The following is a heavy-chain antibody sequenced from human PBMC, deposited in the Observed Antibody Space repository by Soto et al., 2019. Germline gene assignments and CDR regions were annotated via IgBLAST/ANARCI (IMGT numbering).Heavy chain of an antibody. V-gene: IGHV5-10-1*01. CDR1: GYSFTDYW. CDR3: ARSKGGNYYADGMDV. CDR2: IDSSDSYT. J-gene: IGHJ6*02. Sequence: GESLKISCTGSGYSFTDYWISWVRQTPGKGLEWMGRIDSSDSYTDYSPSFQGHVTISADKSISTAYLQWSSLKASDTAMYYCARSKGGNYYADGMDVWGQGTTVTVSS. D-gene: IGHD3-10*01.